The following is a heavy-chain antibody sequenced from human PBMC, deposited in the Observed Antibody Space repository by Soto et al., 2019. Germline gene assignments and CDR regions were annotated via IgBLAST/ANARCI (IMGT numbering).Heavy chain of an antibody. J-gene: IGHJ5*02. Sequence: PGGSLRLSCAASGFTFSSYSMHWVRQAPGKGLEYVSAISSNGGSTYYANSVKGRFTISRDNSKNTLYLQMGSLRAEDMAVYYCARAPSGSYMMNWFDPWGQGTLVTVSS. D-gene: IGHD1-26*01. CDR2: ISSNGGST. CDR1: GFTFSSYS. V-gene: IGHV3-64*01. CDR3: ARAPSGSYMMNWFDP.